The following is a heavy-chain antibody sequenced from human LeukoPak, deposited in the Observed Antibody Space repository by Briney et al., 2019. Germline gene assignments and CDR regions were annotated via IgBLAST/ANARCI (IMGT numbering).Heavy chain of an antibody. Sequence: SETLSLTCTVSGDSISSYYWSWIRQPPGKGLEWIGYIYYSGSTNYNPSLKSRVTISVDTSKNQFSLKLSSVTAADTAVYYCARHDSSGYYYSFDYWGQGTLVTVSS. CDR2: IYYSGST. CDR3: ARHDSSGYYYSFDY. V-gene: IGHV4-59*08. J-gene: IGHJ4*02. D-gene: IGHD3-22*01. CDR1: GDSISSYY.